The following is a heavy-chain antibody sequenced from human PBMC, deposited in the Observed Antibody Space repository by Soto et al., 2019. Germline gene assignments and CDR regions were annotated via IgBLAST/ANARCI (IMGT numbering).Heavy chain of an antibody. Sequence: EVQLLESGGGLVQPGGSLRLSCAASGFTFSSYAMSWVRQAPGKGLEWVSAISGSGGSTYYADSVKGRFTISRDNSKNTLYLQMNSLRAEVTAVFYCAKVIQYSSSWDHDAFDIWGQGTMVTVSS. CDR1: GFTFSSYA. J-gene: IGHJ3*02. D-gene: IGHD6-13*01. V-gene: IGHV3-23*01. CDR2: ISGSGGST. CDR3: AKVIQYSSSWDHDAFDI.